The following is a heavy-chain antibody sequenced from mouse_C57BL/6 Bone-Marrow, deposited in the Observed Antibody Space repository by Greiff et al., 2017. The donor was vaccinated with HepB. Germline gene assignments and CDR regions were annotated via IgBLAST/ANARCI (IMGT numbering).Heavy chain of an antibody. V-gene: IGHV1-4*01. D-gene: IGHD5-1*01. CDR2: INPSSGYT. J-gene: IGHJ3*01. CDR1: GYTFTSYT. Sequence: QVQLQQSGAELARPGASVKMSCKASGYTFTSYTMHWVKQRPGQGLEWIGYINPSSGYTKYNQKLKDKATVTADKSSSTAYMQLSSLTSEDSAVYYCARSVRVHFAYWGQGTLVTVSA. CDR3: ARSVRVHFAY.